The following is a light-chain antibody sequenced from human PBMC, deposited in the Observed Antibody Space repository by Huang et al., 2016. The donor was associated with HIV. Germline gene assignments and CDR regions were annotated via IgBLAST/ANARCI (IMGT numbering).Light chain of an antibody. CDR1: QTIPPY. CDR2: GAY. J-gene: IGKJ4*01. Sequence: DIQMTQSPSSLSASVGDRVTITCRASQTIPPYLSWYQQKPGKAPKLLIYGAYRLHSGVPSRFSGSGSGTDFTLTISSLQPEDFATYYCQQSYFTPLTVGGGTRLEIK. V-gene: IGKV1-39*01. CDR3: QQSYFTPLT.